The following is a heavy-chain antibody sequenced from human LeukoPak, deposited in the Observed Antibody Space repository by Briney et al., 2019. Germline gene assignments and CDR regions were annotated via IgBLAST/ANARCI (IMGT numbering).Heavy chain of an antibody. V-gene: IGHV4-59*08. CDR1: GGSISSYY. Sequence: SETLSLTCTVSGGSISSYYWSWLRQPPGKGLEWIGYIYYSGSTNYNPSLKSRVTISVDTSKNQFSLKLSSVTAADTAVYYCARQTYYYDSSGPTLFDYWGQGTLVTVSS. D-gene: IGHD3-22*01. CDR3: ARQTYYYDSSGPTLFDY. CDR2: IYYSGST. J-gene: IGHJ4*02.